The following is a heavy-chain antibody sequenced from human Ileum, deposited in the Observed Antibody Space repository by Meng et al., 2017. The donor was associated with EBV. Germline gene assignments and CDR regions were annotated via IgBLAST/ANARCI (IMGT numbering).Heavy chain of an antibody. V-gene: IGHV2-5*02. Sequence: QICLMESRPSLVKPPQTLTLTCTFLGFPLSTNGVGVGRIRQPPGKALEWLALIYWDDDKRYRPSLQNRLTITKDISKNQVVFTVTNMDPVDTAKYYCVHRWGGNGWGPFDYWGQGTLVTVSS. CDR1: GFPLSTNGVG. CDR2: IYWDDDK. D-gene: IGHD6-19*01. J-gene: IGHJ4*02. CDR3: VHRWGGNGWGPFDY.